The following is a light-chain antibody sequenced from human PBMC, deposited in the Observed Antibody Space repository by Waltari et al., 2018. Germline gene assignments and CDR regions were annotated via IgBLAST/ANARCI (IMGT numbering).Light chain of an antibody. J-gene: IGKJ1*01. CDR3: QQSYSIG. CDR1: QSISSY. CDR2: AAS. Sequence: IQMTQSPSSLSASVGDRVTITCRASQSISSYLNWYQQKPGKAPKPLIYAASSLQSGVPSRCSGSGSETDFTITISRPQPEDFETYYCQQSYSIGFGQGTKVEIK. V-gene: IGKV1-39*01.